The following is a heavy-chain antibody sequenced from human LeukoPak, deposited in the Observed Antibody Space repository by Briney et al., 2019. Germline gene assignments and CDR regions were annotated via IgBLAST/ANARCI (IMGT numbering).Heavy chain of an antibody. CDR2: ISSSSYI. V-gene: IGHV3-21*01. J-gene: IGHJ4*02. CDR1: RFTFSSYN. D-gene: IGHD5-12*01. Sequence: GGSLRLSCAASRFTFSSYNMNWVRQAPGKGLEWVSSISSSSYIYYADSVKGRFTISRDNAKNSLYLQMNSLRAEDTAIYYCAREGMVATFDYWGQGTLVTVSS. CDR3: AREGMVATFDY.